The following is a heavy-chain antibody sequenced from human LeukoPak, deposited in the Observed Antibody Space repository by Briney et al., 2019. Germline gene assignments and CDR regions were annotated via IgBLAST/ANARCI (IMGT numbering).Heavy chain of an antibody. CDR2: IRYDGSNK. CDR1: GFTFSSYG. D-gene: IGHD3-10*01. V-gene: IGHV3-30*02. J-gene: IGHJ4*02. Sequence: PGGSLRLSCAASGFTFSSYGMHWVRQAPGKGLEWVAFIRYDGSNKYYADSVKGRFTISRDNSKNTLYLQMNSLRAEDTAVYYCAKDRHTYYYGSGSYYLEYWGQGTLVTVSS. CDR3: AKDRHTYYYGSGSYYLEY.